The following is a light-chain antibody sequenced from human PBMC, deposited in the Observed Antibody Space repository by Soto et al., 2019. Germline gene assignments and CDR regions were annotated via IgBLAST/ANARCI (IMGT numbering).Light chain of an antibody. CDR1: QGISSW. V-gene: IGKV1-12*01. Sequence: DIQMTQSPSSVSASVGDRVTITCRASQGISSWLAWYQQKPGKAPKLLIYAASSLQSGVTSRFSGIRSVTDLTLTISSLQPEDFAAYSSQQANSFTYMFGQGMKLVIK. CDR2: AAS. CDR3: QQANSFTYM. J-gene: IGKJ2*01.